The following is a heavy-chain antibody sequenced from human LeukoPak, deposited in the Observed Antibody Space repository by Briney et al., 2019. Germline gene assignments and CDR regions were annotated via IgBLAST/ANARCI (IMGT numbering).Heavy chain of an antibody. CDR1: GFTFDDYA. CDR2: ISWNSGSI. J-gene: IGHJ4*02. V-gene: IGHV3-9*01. D-gene: IGHD2-21*02. CDR3: AKDSVEVVTAIIDY. Sequence: PGRSLRLSCAASGFTFDDYAMHWVRQAPGKDLEWVSGISWNSGSIGYADSVKGRFTIPRDNAKNSLYLQMNSLRAEDTALYYCAKDSVEVVTAIIDYWGQGTLVTVSS.